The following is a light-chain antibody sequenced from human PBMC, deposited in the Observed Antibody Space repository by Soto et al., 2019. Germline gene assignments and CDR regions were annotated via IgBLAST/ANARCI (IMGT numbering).Light chain of an antibody. CDR2: GAS. CDR3: QQYGSSGT. CDR1: QSVSNNY. Sequence: ETVLTQSPGTLSLSPGERATLSCRASQSVSNNYLAWYQQKPGQAPRLLIYGASNRATGIPDRFSGSGSGTDFTLTISRLEPEDFAVYYCQQYGSSGTVGQGTKVDSK. V-gene: IGKV3-20*01. J-gene: IGKJ1*01.